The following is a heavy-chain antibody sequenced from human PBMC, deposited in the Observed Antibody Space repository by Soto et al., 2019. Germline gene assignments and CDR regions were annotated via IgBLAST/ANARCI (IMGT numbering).Heavy chain of an antibody. CDR2: VYWDDDK. Sequence: SGPTLVNPTQTLTLTCTFSGFSLNSRGVGVGWVRQPPGKALEWLAIVYWDDDKSYRPSLRSRLSIRKDTPKNQVVLTLTNTDPVDTATYYCVHRGPVDETGMGFDFWGQGSLVTVSS. CDR3: VHRGPVDETGMGFDF. D-gene: IGHD3-9*01. J-gene: IGHJ4*02. V-gene: IGHV2-5*02. CDR1: GFSLNSRGVG.